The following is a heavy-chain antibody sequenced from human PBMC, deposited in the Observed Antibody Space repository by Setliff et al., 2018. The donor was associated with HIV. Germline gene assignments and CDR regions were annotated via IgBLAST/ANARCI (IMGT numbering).Heavy chain of an antibody. CDR1: RGSISRYY. Sequence: SETLSLTCTVSRGSISRYYWSWIRLPPGKGLEWIGYIYTSGITNYNPSLKSRVTMSVDTSKNQFSLKLSSVTAADTAVYYCARDYSGWYYFDCWGQGTLVTVSS. V-gene: IGHV4-4*08. CDR3: ARDYSGWYYFDC. J-gene: IGHJ4*02. D-gene: IGHD6-19*01. CDR2: IYTSGIT.